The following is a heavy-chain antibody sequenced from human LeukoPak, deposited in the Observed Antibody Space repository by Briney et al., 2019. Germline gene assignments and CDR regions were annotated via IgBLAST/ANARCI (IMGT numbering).Heavy chain of an antibody. CDR1: GGSISSGGYY. CDR2: IYYSGST. V-gene: IGHV4-31*03. CDR3: ARAMVRGSMDV. D-gene: IGHD3-10*01. J-gene: IGHJ6*02. Sequence: SETLSLTCTVSGGSISSGGYYWSWIRQHPGKGPEWIGYIYYSGSTYYNPSLKSRVTISVDTSKNQFSLKLSSVTAADTAVYYCARAMVRGSMDVWGQGTTVTVSS.